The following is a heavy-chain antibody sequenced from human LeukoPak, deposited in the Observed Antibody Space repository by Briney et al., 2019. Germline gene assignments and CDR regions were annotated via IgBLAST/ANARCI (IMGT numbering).Heavy chain of an antibody. CDR2: ISSSSSYI. J-gene: IGHJ6*02. V-gene: IGHV3-21*01. CDR1: GFTFSSYS. CDR3: ASATGGWYAVASYYYGMDV. Sequence: GRSLRLSCAASGFTFSSYSMNWVRQAPGKGLEWVSSISSSSSYIYYADLVKGRFTISRDNAKNSLYLQMNSLRAEDTAVYYCASATGGWYAVASYYYGMDVWGQGTTVTVSS. D-gene: IGHD6-19*01.